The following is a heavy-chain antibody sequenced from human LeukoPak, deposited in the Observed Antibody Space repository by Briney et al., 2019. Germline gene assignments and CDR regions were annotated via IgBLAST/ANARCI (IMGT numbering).Heavy chain of an antibody. D-gene: IGHD3-22*01. V-gene: IGHV3-30-3*01. CDR3: ARGDYYDSSGYYYYFDY. CDR2: ISYDGSNK. J-gene: IGHJ4*02. Sequence: GGSLRLSCAASGFTFSSYAMHWVRQAPGKGLEWVAVISYDGSNKYYADSVKGRFTISRDNSKNTLYLQMNSLRAEDTAVYHCARGDYYDSSGYYYYFDYWGQGTLVTVSS. CDR1: GFTFSSYA.